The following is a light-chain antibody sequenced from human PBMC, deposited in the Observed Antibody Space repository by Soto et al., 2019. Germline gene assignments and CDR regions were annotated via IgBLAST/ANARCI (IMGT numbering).Light chain of an antibody. J-gene: IGKJ2*01. CDR3: QQYNSYSPYT. CDR2: KAS. Sequence: DIQMTQSPSTLSASVGDRVTITCRASQSISSWLAWYQQKPGKAPKLLIYKASSLESGVPSRFSSSGSGKEFTLTISSLQPDDFATYYCQQYNSYSPYTFGQGTKLEIK. CDR1: QSISSW. V-gene: IGKV1-5*03.